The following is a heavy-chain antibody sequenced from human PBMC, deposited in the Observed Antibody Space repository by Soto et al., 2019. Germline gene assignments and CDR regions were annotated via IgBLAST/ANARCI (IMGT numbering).Heavy chain of an antibody. V-gene: IGHV1-2*02. CDR1: GYTFTAYS. CDR3: GRERKFDFWRKALDV. D-gene: IGHD3-3*01. CDR2: FNPNSGDT. Sequence: QVQLVHSEAEVKKPGASVKVSCKASGYTFTAYSMHWVRQAPGQGLEWVGWFNPNSGDTIYAQKFQGRVTLTRDTSIGTAYMELNSLTSDDTAVYYCGRERKFDFWRKALDVWGQGTTVIVSS. J-gene: IGHJ6*02.